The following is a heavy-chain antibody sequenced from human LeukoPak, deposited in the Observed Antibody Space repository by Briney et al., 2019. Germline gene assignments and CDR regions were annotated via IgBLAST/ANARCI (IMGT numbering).Heavy chain of an antibody. J-gene: IGHJ5*02. Sequence: PGGSLRFSCAASGFTFSSYWMHWVRQAPGKGLVWVSRINSDGSSTSYADSVKGRFTISRDNAKNTLYLQMNSLKTEDTAVYYCTTTPGVWAAAGVCWFDPWGQGTLVTVSS. CDR1: GFTFSSYW. CDR2: INSDGSST. D-gene: IGHD6-13*01. CDR3: TTTPGVWAAAGVCWFDP. V-gene: IGHV3-74*01.